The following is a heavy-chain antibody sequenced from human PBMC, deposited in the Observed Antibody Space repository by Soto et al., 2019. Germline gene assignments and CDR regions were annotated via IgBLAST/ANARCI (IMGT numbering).Heavy chain of an antibody. CDR1: GFIFRSYG. J-gene: IGHJ4*02. Sequence: QVQLVESGGGVVQPGRSLRLSCAASGFIFRSYGMHWVRQASGKGLEWVAAIAYDGADTYYLDSVKGRFTISRDNSKDTLHLQMNSLRVEDTAVYYCAKGGGYCSIGSCRTDYWGQGTLVTVSS. CDR3: AKGGGYCSIGSCRTDY. CDR2: IAYDGADT. D-gene: IGHD2-15*01. V-gene: IGHV3-30*18.